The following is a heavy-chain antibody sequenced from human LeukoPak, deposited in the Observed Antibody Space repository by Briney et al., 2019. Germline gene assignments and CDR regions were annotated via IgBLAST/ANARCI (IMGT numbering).Heavy chain of an antibody. CDR1: GGSISSSSYY. CDR2: IYYSGST. D-gene: IGHD5-18*01. V-gene: IGHV4-39*01. Sequence: PSETLSLTRTVSGGSISSSSYYWGWIRQPPGKGLEWIGSIYYSGSTYYNPSLKSRVTISVDTSKNQFSLKLSSVTAADTAVYYCASPGSYGFMSFDYWGQGTLVTVSS. J-gene: IGHJ4*02. CDR3: ASPGSYGFMSFDY.